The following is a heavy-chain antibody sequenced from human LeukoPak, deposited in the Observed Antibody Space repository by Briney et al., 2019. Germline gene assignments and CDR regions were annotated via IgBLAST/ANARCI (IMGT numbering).Heavy chain of an antibody. CDR1: GYTFTVYY. Sequence: ASVKVSCKASGYTFTVYYMHWVRQAPGQGLEWMGWVNPNSGGTNSAQNFQGRVTMTRDTSISTAYMGLSRLRSDDTAVYFCARGRSDYYLDSWGQGTLVTVSS. CDR3: ARGRSDYYLDS. CDR2: VNPNSGGT. D-gene: IGHD3-10*01. V-gene: IGHV1-2*02. J-gene: IGHJ4*02.